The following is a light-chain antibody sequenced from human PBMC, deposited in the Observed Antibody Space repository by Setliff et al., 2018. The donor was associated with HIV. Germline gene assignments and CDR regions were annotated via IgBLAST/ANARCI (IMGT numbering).Light chain of an antibody. CDR1: SGDVGGYNC. CDR2: DVS. J-gene: IGLJ1*01. CDR3: CSYAGSYTYV. Sequence: QSVLAQPPSVSGSPGQSVTISCTGTSGDVGGYNCVSWYQQHPGKAPKPMIYDVSKRPSGVPDRFSGSKSGNTASLTISGLQAEDEADYYCCSYAGSYTYVFGTGTKVTVL. V-gene: IGLV2-11*01.